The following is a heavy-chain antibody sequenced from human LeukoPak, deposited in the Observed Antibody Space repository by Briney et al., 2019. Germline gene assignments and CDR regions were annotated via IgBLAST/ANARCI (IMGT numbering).Heavy chain of an antibody. V-gene: IGHV1-2*02. CDR2: INPNSGGT. D-gene: IGHD3-22*01. CDR1: GYTFTSYG. CDR3: ARTTYYYDSSGYYLLDY. Sequence: ASVKVSCKASGYTFTSYGISWVRQAPGQGLEWMGWINPNSGGTNYAQKFQGRVTMTRDTSISTAYMELSRLRSDDTAVYYCARTTYYYDSSGYYLLDYWGQGTLVTVSS. J-gene: IGHJ4*02.